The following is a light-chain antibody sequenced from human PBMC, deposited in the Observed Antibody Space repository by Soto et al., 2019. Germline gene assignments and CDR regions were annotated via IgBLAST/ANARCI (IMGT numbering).Light chain of an antibody. V-gene: IGKV3-15*01. J-gene: IGKJ1*01. CDR2: AAS. CDR3: HQYNNWPWT. Sequence: ENVMTQSPFTLSVSPGDTDTLSCRASQRVSSHLAWYQQKPGQAPRLLIYAASTRATGIPVRFSGSGSETEFTLTIRSLQSEDFAIYYCHQYNNWPWTFGQGTKVDI. CDR1: QRVSSH.